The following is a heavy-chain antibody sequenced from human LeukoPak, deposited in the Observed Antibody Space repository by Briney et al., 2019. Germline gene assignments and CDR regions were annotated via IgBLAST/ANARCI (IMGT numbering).Heavy chain of an antibody. Sequence: SETLSLTCTVSGGSISSSSYYWGWIRQPPGKGLEWLGSIYYGGSTYYNPSLKSRVTISVDTSKNQFSLKLSSVTAADTAVYYCARHLRLWLPDYWGQGTLVTVSS. V-gene: IGHV4-39*01. J-gene: IGHJ4*02. D-gene: IGHD6-19*01. CDR1: GGSISSSSYY. CDR2: IYYGGST. CDR3: ARHLRLWLPDY.